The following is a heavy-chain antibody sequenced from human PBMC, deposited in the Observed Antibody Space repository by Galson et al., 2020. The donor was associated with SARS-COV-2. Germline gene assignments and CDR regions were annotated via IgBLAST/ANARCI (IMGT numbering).Heavy chain of an antibody. CDR1: GFTFSSYA. Sequence: GESLKLSCAASGFTFSSYAMHWVRQAPGKGLEWVAVISYDGSNKYYADSVKGRFTISRDNSKNTLYLQMNSLRAEDTAVYYCARDFGPYGGIPPDYWGQGTLVTVSS. V-gene: IGHV3-30*04. J-gene: IGHJ4*02. D-gene: IGHD2-15*01. CDR3: ARDFGPYGGIPPDY. CDR2: ISYDGSNK.